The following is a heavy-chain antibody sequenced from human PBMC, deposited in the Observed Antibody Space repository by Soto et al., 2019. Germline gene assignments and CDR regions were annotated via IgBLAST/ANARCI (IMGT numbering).Heavy chain of an antibody. Sequence: QVQLVQSGAEVKKPGSSVKVSCKASGGTFSSYAINWVRQAPGQGLEWMGGIIPIFGTANYAQKFQGRVTITADKSTNTAYMLLRSLRSQDTAVYYCASSPPPTVTMYSRYFDLWGRGTLVTVSS. CDR1: GGTFSSYA. D-gene: IGHD4-17*01. J-gene: IGHJ2*01. CDR2: IIPIFGTA. CDR3: ASSPPPTVTMYSRYFDL. V-gene: IGHV1-69*14.